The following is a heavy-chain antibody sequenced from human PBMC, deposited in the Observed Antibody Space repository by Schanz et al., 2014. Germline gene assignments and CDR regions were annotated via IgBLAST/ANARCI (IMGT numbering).Heavy chain of an antibody. CDR3: AREVEAAAGCDY. D-gene: IGHD6-13*01. J-gene: IGHJ4*02. CDR1: GYTFTSYY. V-gene: IGHV1-46*03. CDR2: INPSGGST. Sequence: QVQLVQSGAEVKKPGASVKVSCKASGYTFTSYYMHWVRQAPGQGLEWMGIINPSGGSTSYAQKFQGRVTMTRDTVTSTVYMELSSLRSEYTGVYYCAREVEAAAGCDYWGQGTLVTVSS.